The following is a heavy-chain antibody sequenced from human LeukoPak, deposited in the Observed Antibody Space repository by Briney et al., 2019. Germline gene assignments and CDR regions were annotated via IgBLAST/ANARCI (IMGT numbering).Heavy chain of an antibody. CDR2: ISRSGTYI. CDR1: GFNFSAYN. CDR3: AKDFDYGDYVGWFDP. J-gene: IGHJ5*02. Sequence: GGSLRLSCAASGFNFSAYNMNWVRQAPGEGLEWVSSISRSGTYIYYADSVKGRLTISRDNAKNSLYLQMNSLRAEDTAVYYCAKDFDYGDYVGWFDPWGQGTLVTVSS. D-gene: IGHD4-17*01. V-gene: IGHV3-21*04.